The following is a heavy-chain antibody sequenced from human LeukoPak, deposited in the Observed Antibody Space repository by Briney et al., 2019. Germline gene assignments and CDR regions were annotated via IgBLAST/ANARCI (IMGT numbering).Heavy chain of an antibody. V-gene: IGHV3-7*01. CDR2: INHDGRHT. CDR1: GFNFNNNW. Sequence: GGSLRLSCVASGFNFNNNWMAWVRQAPGKGPELVSHINHDGRHTGYVDSVKGRFTISRDNAKSSLYLQLNSLRAEDTAMYYCGKYLSRAFDCWGQGSLITVSS. D-gene: IGHD2/OR15-2a*01. J-gene: IGHJ4*02. CDR3: GKYLSRAFDC.